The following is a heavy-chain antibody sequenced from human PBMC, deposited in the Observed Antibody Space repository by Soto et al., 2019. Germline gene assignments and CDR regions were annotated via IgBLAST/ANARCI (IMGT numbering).Heavy chain of an antibody. V-gene: IGHV4-34*01. Sequence: KTSETLSLTCAVYGGSFSGYYWSWIRQPPGKGLEWIGEINHSGSTNYNPSLKSRVTISVDTSKNQFSLKLSSVTAADTAVYYCARAPFIAARSFDYWGQGTLVTVSS. CDR3: ARAPFIAARSFDY. D-gene: IGHD6-6*01. CDR1: GGSFSGYY. J-gene: IGHJ4*02. CDR2: INHSGST.